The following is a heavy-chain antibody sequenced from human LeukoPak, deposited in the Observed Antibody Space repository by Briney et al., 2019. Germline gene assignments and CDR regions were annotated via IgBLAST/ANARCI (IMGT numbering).Heavy chain of an antibody. J-gene: IGHJ4*02. V-gene: IGHV3-33*01. CDR3: ARARTTRGFDY. CDR1: GFTFNSYG. D-gene: IGHD4-17*01. Sequence: PGRSLRLSCAASGFTFNSYGIHWVRQAPAKGLEWVAFIWYDGSNKYYADSVKGRFTISRDNSKNTLYLQMNSLRAEDTAVYYCARARTTRGFDYWGQGTLVTVSS. CDR2: IWYDGSNK.